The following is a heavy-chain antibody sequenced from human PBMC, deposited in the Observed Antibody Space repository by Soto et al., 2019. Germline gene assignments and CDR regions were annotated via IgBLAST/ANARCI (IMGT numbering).Heavy chain of an antibody. CDR1: GDSIDSAGYY. CDR2: VYYSGRT. V-gene: IGHV4-31*03. J-gene: IGHJ4*02. CDR3: ARAAEYYYFETGGSYFGY. Sequence: QVQLQESGPGLVKPSQTLSLTCIVSGDSIDSAGYYWSWIRQHPGKGLEWVGSVYYSGRTYYNPALQNRLDVLVDTSKNHFSLKLTSVTAAYTAVYLCARAAEYYYFETGGSYFGYWGQGTMVTVSS. D-gene: IGHD2-8*02.